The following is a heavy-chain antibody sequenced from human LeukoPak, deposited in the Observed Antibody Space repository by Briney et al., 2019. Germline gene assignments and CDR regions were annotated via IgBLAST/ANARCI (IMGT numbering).Heavy chain of an antibody. CDR2: SSAYNGKT. CDR3: ARDGTSSWYVY. V-gene: IGHV1-18*01. Sequence: GASVKVSCKASGYTFTTYGISWVRQAPGQGLEWMGWSSAYNGKTTYAQKFQGRVTMTTDTSTTTDYMELRSLRSDDTAVYYCARDGTSSWYVYWGQGTLVTVSS. J-gene: IGHJ4*02. CDR1: GYTFTTYG. D-gene: IGHD6-13*01.